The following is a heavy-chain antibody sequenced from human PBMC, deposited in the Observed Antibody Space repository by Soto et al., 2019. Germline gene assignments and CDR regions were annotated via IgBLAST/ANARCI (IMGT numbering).Heavy chain of an antibody. D-gene: IGHD3-22*01. J-gene: IGHJ3*02. V-gene: IGHV3-23*01. CDR3: ASQSNYYYSSGKPLPYDAFDI. Sequence: GGSLRLSCAASGFTFSSYAMSWVRQAPGKGLEWVSAISGSGGSTYYADSVKGRFTISRDNSKNTLYLQMNSLRAEDTAVYYCASQSNYYYSSGKPLPYDAFDIWGQGTMVTVSS. CDR1: GFTFSSYA. CDR2: ISGSGGST.